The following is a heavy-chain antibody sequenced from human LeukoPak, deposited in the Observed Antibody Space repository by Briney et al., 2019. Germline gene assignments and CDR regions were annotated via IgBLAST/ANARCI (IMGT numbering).Heavy chain of an antibody. CDR3: ARNIVVVPAARGGYNWFDP. CDR2: IYTSVST. J-gene: IGHJ5*02. CDR1: GGSISSGSYY. Sequence: PSQTLSLTCTVSGGSISSGSYYWSWIRQPAGKGLEWIGRIYTSVSTNYNPSLKSRVTISVDTSKNQFSLKLSSVTAADTAVYYCARNIVVVPAARGGYNWFDPWGQGTLVTVSS. V-gene: IGHV4-61*02. D-gene: IGHD2-2*01.